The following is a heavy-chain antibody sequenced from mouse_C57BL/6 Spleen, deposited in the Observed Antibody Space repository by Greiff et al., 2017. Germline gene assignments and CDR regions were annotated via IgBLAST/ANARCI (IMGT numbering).Heavy chain of an antibody. Sequence: VQLKESGGGLVKPGGSLKLSCAASGFTFSSYAMSWVRQTPEKRLEWVATISDGGSYTYYPDNVKGRFTISRDNAKNNLYLQMSHLKSEDTAMYYCARENDGYRAWFAYWGQGTLVTVSA. D-gene: IGHD2-3*01. CDR2: ISDGGSYT. CDR1: GFTFSSYA. CDR3: ARENDGYRAWFAY. J-gene: IGHJ3*01. V-gene: IGHV5-4*01.